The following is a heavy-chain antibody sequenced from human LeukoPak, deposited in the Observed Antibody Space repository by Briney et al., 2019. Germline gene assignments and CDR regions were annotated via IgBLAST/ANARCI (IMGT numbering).Heavy chain of an antibody. CDR1: GGPVSSINSP. Sequence: SETLSLTCTVSGGPVSSINSPWGWIRQSPGKGLEWIRNIFYSGSSSWNPSLKSRVTMCVDSSKKQFSLEMSLLTGADAAFYVCAGRTKGRYFDYFFDSWGQGTLVTVSS. V-gene: IGHV4-39*01. CDR2: IFYSGSS. CDR3: AGRTKGRYFDYFFDS. J-gene: IGHJ4*02. D-gene: IGHD3-9*01.